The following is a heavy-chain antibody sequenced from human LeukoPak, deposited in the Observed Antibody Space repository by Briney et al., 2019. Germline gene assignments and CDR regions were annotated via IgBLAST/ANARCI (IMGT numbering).Heavy chain of an antibody. CDR1: GGSISSYY. CDR3: ARGEDYGDYYFDY. J-gene: IGHJ4*02. Sequence: PSETLSLTCTVSGGSISSYYWSWIRQPAGKGMEWIGRIYTSGSTNYNPSLKGRVTMSVDTSKNQFSLKLSSVTAADTAVYYCARGEDYGDYYFDYWGQGTLVTVSS. D-gene: IGHD4-17*01. V-gene: IGHV4-4*07. CDR2: IYTSGST.